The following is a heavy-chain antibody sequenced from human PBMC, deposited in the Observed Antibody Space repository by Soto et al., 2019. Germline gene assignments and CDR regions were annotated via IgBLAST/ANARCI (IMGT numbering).Heavy chain of an antibody. J-gene: IGHJ6*02. Sequence: QVQLVEPGGGVVQPGRSLRLSCAASGFTLSTYGMYWVRQAPGKGLEWVALISFDGNNKKYGDSVKGRFTISRDTSKNTLDLQMNSLRPEDTAVYYCAKENWPRDYNYYGMDVWGQGTTVSVSS. CDR2: ISFDGNNK. CDR3: AKENWPRDYNYYGMDV. CDR1: GFTLSTYG. V-gene: IGHV3-30*18.